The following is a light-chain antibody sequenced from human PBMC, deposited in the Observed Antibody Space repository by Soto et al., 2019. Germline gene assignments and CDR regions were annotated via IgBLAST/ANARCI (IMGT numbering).Light chain of an antibody. CDR2: AAS. CDR3: LQHNTYPRT. J-gene: IGKJ1*01. V-gene: IGKV1-12*01. Sequence: DIQMTQSPSSVSASVGDRVTITCRASQDISSWVAWFQQKPGKAPKLLVFAASSLPRGVPSRFSGSESGADFTLTISSLQPEDSATYYCLQHNTYPRTFGQGTKVEIK. CDR1: QDISSW.